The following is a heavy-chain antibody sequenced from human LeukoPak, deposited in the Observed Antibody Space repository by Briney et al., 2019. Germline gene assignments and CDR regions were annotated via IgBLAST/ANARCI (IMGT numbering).Heavy chain of an antibody. CDR1: GGSISSSNW. D-gene: IGHD2/OR15-2a*01. J-gene: IGHJ2*01. Sequence: PSGTLSLTCAVSGGSISSSNWWSWVRQPPGKGLEWIGEIYHNGSTNYNPSLKSRVTISVDTSKNQFSLNLTSVTAADTAVYYCAREGDGSNYWYFDLWGRGTLVTVSS. V-gene: IGHV4-4*02. CDR3: AREGDGSNYWYFDL. CDR2: IYHNGST.